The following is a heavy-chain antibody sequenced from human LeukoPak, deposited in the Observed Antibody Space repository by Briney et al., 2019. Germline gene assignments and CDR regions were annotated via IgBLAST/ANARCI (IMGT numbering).Heavy chain of an antibody. CDR1: GGSISSGSYY. D-gene: IGHD1-26*01. CDR2: IYYSGST. V-gene: IGHV4-61*10. CDR3: ARSSGSYYHDTKFLFDY. Sequence: SETLSLTCTVSGGSISSGSYYWSWIRQPAGKGLEWIGYIYYSGSTNYNPSLKSRVTISVDTSKNQFSPKLSSVTAADTAVYYCARSSGSYYHDTKFLFDYWGQGTLVAVSS. J-gene: IGHJ4*02.